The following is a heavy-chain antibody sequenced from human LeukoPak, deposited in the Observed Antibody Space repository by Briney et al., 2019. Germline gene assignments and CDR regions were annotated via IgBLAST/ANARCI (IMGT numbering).Heavy chain of an antibody. CDR1: GXTFSSSS. Sequence: PGGSLRLSCAASGXTFSSSSINWVRQAPGMGLEWVSFISSSSSTIYYADSVKGRFTISRDNARNSLYLQMNSLRDEDTAVYYCARDLGGDKYFVSGGQGALVTVSS. V-gene: IGHV3-48*02. CDR2: ISSSSSTI. CDR3: ARDLGGDKYFVS. J-gene: IGHJ4*02.